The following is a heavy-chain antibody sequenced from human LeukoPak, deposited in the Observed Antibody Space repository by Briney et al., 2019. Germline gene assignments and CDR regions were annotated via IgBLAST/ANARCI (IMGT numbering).Heavy chain of an antibody. CDR3: ARWAAGFDY. Sequence: GGSLRLSCAASGFTFSSYWMSWVRQAPGEGLEWVANIKQDGSEKYYVDSVRGRFTISRDNAKNSLYLQMNSLGGEDTAVYYCARWAAGFDYWGQGTLVTVSS. V-gene: IGHV3-7*04. CDR2: IKQDGSEK. D-gene: IGHD6-25*01. CDR1: GFTFSSYW. J-gene: IGHJ4*02.